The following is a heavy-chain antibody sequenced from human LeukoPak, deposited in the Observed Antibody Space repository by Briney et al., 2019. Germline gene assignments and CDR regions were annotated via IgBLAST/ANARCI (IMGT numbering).Heavy chain of an antibody. CDR2: VYRSGNA. CDR1: GGSISTYY. D-gene: IGHD3-9*01. Sequence: SETLSLTCSVSGGSISTYYWSWIRQPAGKGLGWIGRVYRSGNANYNPSLKSRVTMSVDTSKNQISLRLRSVTAADTAVYYCARDDFEYSVHYGMDVWGQGTTVTVSS. V-gene: IGHV4-4*07. CDR3: ARDDFEYSVHYGMDV. J-gene: IGHJ6*02.